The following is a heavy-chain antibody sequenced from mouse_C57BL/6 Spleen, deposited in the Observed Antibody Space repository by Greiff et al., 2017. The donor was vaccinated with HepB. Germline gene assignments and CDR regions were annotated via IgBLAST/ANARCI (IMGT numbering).Heavy chain of an antibody. CDR2: ISSGSSTI. J-gene: IGHJ1*03. D-gene: IGHD2-3*01. CDR1: GFTFSDYG. V-gene: IGHV5-17*01. CDR3: AREFIYDGYFGGYIDV. Sequence: EVMLVESGGGLVKPGGSLKLSCAASGFTFSDYGMHWVRQAPEKGLEWVAYISSGSSTIYYADTVKGRFTISRDNAKNTLFLQMTSLRSEDTAMYYCAREFIYDGYFGGYIDVWGTGTTVTVSS.